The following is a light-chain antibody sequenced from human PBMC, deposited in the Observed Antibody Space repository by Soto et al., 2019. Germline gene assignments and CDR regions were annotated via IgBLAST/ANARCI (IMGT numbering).Light chain of an antibody. CDR2: GAS. J-gene: IGKJ1*01. CDR1: ESVSNNY. V-gene: IGKV3-20*01. CDR3: LPAVRPGK. Sequence: ATLSVKGRQSASRSCRASESVSNNYLAWYKQKPGQAPRLLIYGASNRATGIPDMFSGRGYGTEFTLAITRLEPDGIVVYYWLPAVRPGKFAEGTKVDIK.